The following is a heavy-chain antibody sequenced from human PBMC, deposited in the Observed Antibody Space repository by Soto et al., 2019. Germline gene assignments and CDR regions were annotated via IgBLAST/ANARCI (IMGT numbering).Heavy chain of an antibody. CDR3: ARIITDDYIWGSYRPYYYYYYYMDV. D-gene: IGHD3-16*02. J-gene: IGHJ6*03. V-gene: IGHV2-70*11. Sequence: SGPTLVNPTQTLTLTCTFSGFSLSTSGMCVSWIRQPPGKALEWLARIDWDNDKYYSTSLKTRLTISKDTSKNQVVLTMTNMDPVDTATYYCARIITDDYIWGSYRPYYYYYYYMDVWGKGTTVTVSS. CDR1: GFSLSTSGMC. CDR2: IDWDNDK.